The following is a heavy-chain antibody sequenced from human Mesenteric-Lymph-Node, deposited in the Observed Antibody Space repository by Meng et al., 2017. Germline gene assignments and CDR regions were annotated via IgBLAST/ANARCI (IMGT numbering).Heavy chain of an antibody. V-gene: IGHV1-3*01. CDR1: GYSFTTYG. CDR3: AKSSLHAGTLYFDS. CDR2: VNAASGNT. D-gene: IGHD2-21*02. J-gene: IGHJ4*02. Sequence: HVQLVQSGAEVKNPGASVKVSCKTSGYSFTTYGIHWVRQAPGQSLEWMGWVNAASGNTRYSQKFQDRVTINRDTSASSAYMEVSSLRSEDTAVYYCAKSSLHAGTLYFDSWGQGTLVTVSS.